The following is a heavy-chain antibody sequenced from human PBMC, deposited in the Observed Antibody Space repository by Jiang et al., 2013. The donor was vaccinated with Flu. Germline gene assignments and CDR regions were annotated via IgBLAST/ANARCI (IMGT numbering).Heavy chain of an antibody. D-gene: IGHD3-10*01. V-gene: IGHV3-9*01. Sequence: QLVESGGGLVQPGRSLRLSCAASGFTFDDYAMHWVRQAPGKGLEWVSGISWNSGSIGYADSVKGRFTISRDNAKNSLYLQMNSLRAEDTALYYCAKAISYGWFGELLSREFDYWGQGTLVTVSS. CDR1: GFTFDDYA. J-gene: IGHJ4*02. CDR2: ISWNSGSI. CDR3: AKAISYGWFGELLSREFDY.